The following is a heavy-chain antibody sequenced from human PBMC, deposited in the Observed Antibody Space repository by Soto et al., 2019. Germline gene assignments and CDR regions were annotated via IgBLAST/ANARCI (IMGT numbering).Heavy chain of an antibody. J-gene: IGHJ3*02. V-gene: IGHV3-7*01. CDR3: ARVSRRNAFDI. Sequence: EVQLVESGGGLVQPGGSLRLSCAASGSTFSTYWMTWVRQAPGKGLEWVANIKSDGGEKYFVASVKGRFTISRDNSKNSLFMQMNSLRAEDTAVYYCARVSRRNAFDIWGQGTMVTVSS. CDR1: GSTFSTYW. CDR2: IKSDGGEK.